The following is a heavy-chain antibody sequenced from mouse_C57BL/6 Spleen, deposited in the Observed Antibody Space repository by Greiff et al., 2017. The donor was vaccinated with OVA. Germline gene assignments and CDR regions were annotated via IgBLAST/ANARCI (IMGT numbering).Heavy chain of an antibody. Sequence: EVQLQQSGPELVKPGASVKMSCKASGYTFTDYNMHWVKQSHGKSLEWIGYINPNNGGTSYNQKFKGKATLTVNKSSSTAYMELRSLTSEDSAVYDCARTLYDYDGGYAMDYWGQGTSVTVSS. V-gene: IGHV1-22*01. CDR3: ARTLYDYDGGYAMDY. J-gene: IGHJ4*01. CDR1: GYTFTDYN. CDR2: INPNNGGT. D-gene: IGHD2-4*01.